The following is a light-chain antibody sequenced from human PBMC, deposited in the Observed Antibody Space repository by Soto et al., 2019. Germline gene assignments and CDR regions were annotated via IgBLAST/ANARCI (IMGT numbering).Light chain of an antibody. V-gene: IGKV3-20*01. CDR1: QSVSSSY. Sequence: EIVLPQSAGTLSLSPGESGTISCMDSQSVSSSYLAWYQQKPGQAHRLLIYGAYSRATGIQDRFSGSGSGTEFTLTISSLQPEEFATYYCQQYDSFSVTCGHGTKVAIK. CDR2: GAY. J-gene: IGKJ1*01. CDR3: QQYDSFSVT.